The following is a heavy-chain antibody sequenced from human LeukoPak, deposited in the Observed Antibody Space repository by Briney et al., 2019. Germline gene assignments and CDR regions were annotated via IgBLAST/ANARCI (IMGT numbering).Heavy chain of an antibody. D-gene: IGHD1-26*01. CDR2: IKSKTDGGTT. J-gene: IGHJ4*02. CDR1: GFTFSNAW. Sequence: PGGSLRLSCAASGFTFSNAWMSWVRQAPGKGLEWVGRIKSKTDGGTTDYAAPVKGRFTISRGDSKNTLYLQMNSLKTEDTAVYYCTTAVVIGSYVVYFDYWGQGTLVTVSS. CDR3: TTAVVIGSYVVYFDY. V-gene: IGHV3-15*01.